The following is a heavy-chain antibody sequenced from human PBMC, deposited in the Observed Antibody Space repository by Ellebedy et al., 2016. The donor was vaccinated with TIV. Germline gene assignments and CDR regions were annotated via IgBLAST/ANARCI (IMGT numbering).Heavy chain of an antibody. Sequence: MPSETLSLTCTVSGGSISSGDYYWSWIRQSPGKGLEWIGYTYYSGSTDYNPSLKSRITISVDTSKNQFSLKLTSVTAADTAVYYCARRYSSTWDNFYLDYWGQGTLVTVSS. CDR3: ARRYSSTWDNFYLDY. V-gene: IGHV4-30-4*01. D-gene: IGHD6-13*01. CDR1: GGSISSGDYY. CDR2: TYYSGST. J-gene: IGHJ4*02.